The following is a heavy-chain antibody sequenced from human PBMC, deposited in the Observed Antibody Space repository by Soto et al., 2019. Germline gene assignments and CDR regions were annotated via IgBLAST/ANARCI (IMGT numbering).Heavy chain of an antibody. V-gene: IGHV3-21*01. D-gene: IGHD1-26*01. Sequence: PGGSLRLSCVFSGFTFSTYTMNWVRQAPGKGLEWVSSINGRSNYVYYADSVKGRFTISRDNAKNSLYLQMNRLRAEDTAIYYCAREDGVVGSSSAFDHWGLGTPVTVSS. CDR1: GFTFSTYT. J-gene: IGHJ4*02. CDR3: AREDGVVGSSSAFDH. CDR2: INGRSNYV.